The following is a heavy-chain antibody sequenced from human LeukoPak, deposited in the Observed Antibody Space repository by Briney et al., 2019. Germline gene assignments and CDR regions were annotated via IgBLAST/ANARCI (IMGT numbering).Heavy chain of an antibody. V-gene: IGHV3-53*01. CDR3: ARAAPPIQD. CDR1: GFTVSSNY. CDR2: IYSGGNT. J-gene: IGHJ1*01. D-gene: IGHD6-25*01. Sequence: PGGSLRLSCAASGFTVSSNYMTWVRQAPWKGLEWVSVIYSGGNTYYPDSVKGRFTISRDNSKNTLDLQMNSLRAEDTAVYYCARAAPPIQDWGQGTLVTVSS.